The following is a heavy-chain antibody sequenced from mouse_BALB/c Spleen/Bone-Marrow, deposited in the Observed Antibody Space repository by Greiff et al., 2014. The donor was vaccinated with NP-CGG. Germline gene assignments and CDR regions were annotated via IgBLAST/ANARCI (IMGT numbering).Heavy chain of an antibody. Sequence: EVMLVESGGGLVQPGGSLRLSCAASGFTFTDYYMSWVRQPPGKALEWLGFIRNKANGYTTEYSASVKGRFTISRDNSRSILYLQMNTLRAEDSATYYCARDRTTATLYWYFDVWGAGTTVTVSS. CDR2: IRNKANGYTT. CDR1: GFTFTDYY. CDR3: ARDRTTATLYWYFDV. V-gene: IGHV7-3*02. D-gene: IGHD1-2*01. J-gene: IGHJ1*01.